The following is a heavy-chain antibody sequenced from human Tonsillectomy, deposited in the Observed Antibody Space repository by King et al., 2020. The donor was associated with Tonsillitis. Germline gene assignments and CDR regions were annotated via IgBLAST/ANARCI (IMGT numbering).Heavy chain of an antibody. D-gene: IGHD6-13*01. CDR2: INGDGSTT. V-gene: IGHV3-74*03. Sequence: QLVQSGGGLVQPGGSLRLSCAASDFTFSNTWMHWVRQVPGKGLEWVAQINGDGSTTTYADSVKGRFTISGDNAKNTLYLQMNSLRAEDTAVYYCARGWYAAFDLWGQGTLVTVSS. CDR1: DFTFSNTW. CDR3: ARGWYAAFDL. J-gene: IGHJ3*01.